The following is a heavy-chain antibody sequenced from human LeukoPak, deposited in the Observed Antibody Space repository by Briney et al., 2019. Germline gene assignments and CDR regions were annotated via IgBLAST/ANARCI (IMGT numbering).Heavy chain of an antibody. CDR1: GGSISGNNYH. J-gene: IGHJ5*02. D-gene: IGHD1-7*01. V-gene: IGHV4-39*07. Sequence: PSETLSLTCIVSGGSISGNNYHWAWIRHPPGKGLGGFATVYYRGTTYYDPSLKSRVTISLDTSKNQFSLDVISVTAADTAVYYCARALYDSTNYFDPWGQGTLVTVSS. CDR2: VYYRGTT. CDR3: ARALYDSTNYFDP.